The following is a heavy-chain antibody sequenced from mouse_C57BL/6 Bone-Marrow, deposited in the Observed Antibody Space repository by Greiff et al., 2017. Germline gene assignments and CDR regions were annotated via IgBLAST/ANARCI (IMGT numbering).Heavy chain of an antibody. CDR3: ARVEYYSNYVFDY. V-gene: IGHV1-58*01. D-gene: IGHD2-5*01. CDR2: IYIGNGYT. J-gene: IGHJ2*01. Sequence: EVKLVESGAELVRPGSSVKMSCKTSGYTFTSYGINWVKQRPGQGLEWIGYIYIGNGYTEYNEKFKGKATLTSDTSSSTAYMQLSSLTSEDSAIXFCARVEYYSNYVFDYWGQGTTLTVSS. CDR1: GYTFTSYG.